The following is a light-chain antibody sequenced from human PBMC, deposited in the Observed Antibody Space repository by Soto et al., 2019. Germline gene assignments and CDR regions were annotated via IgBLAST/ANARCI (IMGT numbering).Light chain of an antibody. CDR2: EYN. CDR3: QAYANDNQG. J-gene: IGLJ3*02. Sequence: NFMLTQPHSVSESPEKTVTISRTGSGGSIASKYVQWYQQRPGSAPTTVISEYNRRPSGVPARFSGSIVSPSTCASLTISGLKTYDEADCYCQAYANDNQGFGGWTQQTVL. CDR1: GGSIASKY. V-gene: IGLV6-57*02.